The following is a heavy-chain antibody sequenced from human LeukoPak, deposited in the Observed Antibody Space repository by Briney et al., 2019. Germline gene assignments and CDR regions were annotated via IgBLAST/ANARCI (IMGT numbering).Heavy chain of an antibody. J-gene: IGHJ5*02. V-gene: IGHV3-48*02. CDR1: GFSFTTYN. D-gene: IGHD2-15*01. CDR2: ITSSSNSI. CDR3: ARGECRSCPRNHWFDP. Sequence: GGSLRLSCAASGFSFTTYNMNWVRQAPGKGLEWVSSITSSSNSIYYADSVKGRFTISRDNAKCSLYLQMNSLRDEDTAVYYCARGECRSCPRNHWFDPWGQGTLVTVSS.